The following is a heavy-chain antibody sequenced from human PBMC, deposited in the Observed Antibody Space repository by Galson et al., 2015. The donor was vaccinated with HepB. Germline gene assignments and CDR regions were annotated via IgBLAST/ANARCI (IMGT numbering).Heavy chain of an antibody. CDR3: AREGEYCGGDCYYDY. CDR2: INHSGST. D-gene: IGHD2-21*02. J-gene: IGHJ4*02. V-gene: IGHV4-34*01. Sequence: TLSLTCAVYGGSFSGYYWSWIRQPPGKGLEWIGEINHSGSTNYNPSHKSRVTISVDTSKNQFSLKLSSVTAADTAVYYCAREGEYCGGDCYYDYWGQGTLVTVSS. CDR1: GGSFSGYY.